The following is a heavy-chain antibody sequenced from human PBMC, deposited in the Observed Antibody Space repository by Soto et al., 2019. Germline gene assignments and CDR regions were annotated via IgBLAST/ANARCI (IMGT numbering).Heavy chain of an antibody. Sequence: ASVKVSCKASGYTFTNNDINWVRQAPGQGLEWIGWMYTNTNTTDSAEVFEGRVSLPWDTSISTAYMQLNSLKIDDTAVYYCAREVVETSSLWLDPWGQGTLVTVSS. CDR3: AREVVETSSLWLDP. CDR1: GYTFTNND. CDR2: MYTNTNTT. J-gene: IGHJ5*02. V-gene: IGHV1-8*01. D-gene: IGHD6-6*01.